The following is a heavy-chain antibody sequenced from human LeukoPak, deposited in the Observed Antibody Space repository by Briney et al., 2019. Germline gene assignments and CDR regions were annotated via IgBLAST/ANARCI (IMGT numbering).Heavy chain of an antibody. CDR1: EFTFSDYY. D-gene: IGHD6-13*01. Sequence: GGSLRLSCAASEFTFSDYYMSWIRQAPGKGLEWVSYISYSGDTIYYADSVKGRFTVSRDNAKDSLYLQMNSLRAEETAVYYCARLGIITAAGSNDYWGQGTLVTVSS. CDR3: ARLGIITAAGSNDY. CDR2: ISYSGDTI. J-gene: IGHJ4*02. V-gene: IGHV3-11*01.